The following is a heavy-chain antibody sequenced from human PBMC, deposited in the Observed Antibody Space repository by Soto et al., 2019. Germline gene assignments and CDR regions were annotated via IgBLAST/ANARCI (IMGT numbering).Heavy chain of an antibody. D-gene: IGHD2-15*01. CDR3: ARDCRSFGSGGSCYAFDY. Sequence: SETLSLTCTVSGGSISSGGYYWSWIRQHPGKGLEWIEYIYYSGSTYYNPSLKSRVTISVDTSKNQFSLKLSSVTAADTAVYYCARDCRSFGSGGSCYAFDYWGQGTLVTVSS. CDR1: GGSISSGGYY. J-gene: IGHJ4*02. V-gene: IGHV4-31*03. CDR2: IYYSGST.